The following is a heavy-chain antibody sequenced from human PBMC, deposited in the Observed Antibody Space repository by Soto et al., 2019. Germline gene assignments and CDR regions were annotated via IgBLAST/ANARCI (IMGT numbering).Heavy chain of an antibody. V-gene: IGHV3-30-3*01. CDR3: ARDPLWGTAMVLWYFDL. CDR1: GFTFSSYA. CDR2: ISYDGSNK. J-gene: IGHJ2*01. Sequence: QVQLVESGGGVVQPGRSLRLSCAASGFTFSSYAMHWVRQAPGKGLEWVAVISYDGSNKYYADSVKGRFTISRDNYKHTLYLQMNSLRAEDTAVYYCARDPLWGTAMVLWYFDLWGRGTLVTVSS. D-gene: IGHD5-18*01.